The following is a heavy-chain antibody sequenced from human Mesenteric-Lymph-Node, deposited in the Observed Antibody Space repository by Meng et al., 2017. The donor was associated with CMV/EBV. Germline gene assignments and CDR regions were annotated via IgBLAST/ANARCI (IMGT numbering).Heavy chain of an antibody. Sequence: GESLKISCAASGFTFTDSWIHWVRQAPGRGLEWVANIKPDGSEKYYVDSVKGRFTISRDNARKSLFLQMNSLRAEDTAVYYCARGGPRAYFDYWGQGTLVTVSS. V-gene: IGHV3-7*01. D-gene: IGHD3-16*01. CDR3: ARGGPRAYFDY. J-gene: IGHJ4*02. CDR1: GFTFTDSW. CDR2: IKPDGSEK.